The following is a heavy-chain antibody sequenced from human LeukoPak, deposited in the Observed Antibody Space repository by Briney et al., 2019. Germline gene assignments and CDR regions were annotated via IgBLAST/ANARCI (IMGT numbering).Heavy chain of an antibody. CDR2: ISSSSYI. CDR3: AKGGYGSGSYLWGSYYYMDV. J-gene: IGHJ6*03. V-gene: IGHV3-21*01. CDR1: GFTFSSYS. D-gene: IGHD3-10*01. Sequence: GGSLRLSCAASGFTFSSYSMNWVRQAPGKGLEWVSSISSSSYIYYADSVKGRFTISRDNAKNSLYLQMNSLRAEDTAVYYCAKGGYGSGSYLWGSYYYMDVWGKGTTVTISS.